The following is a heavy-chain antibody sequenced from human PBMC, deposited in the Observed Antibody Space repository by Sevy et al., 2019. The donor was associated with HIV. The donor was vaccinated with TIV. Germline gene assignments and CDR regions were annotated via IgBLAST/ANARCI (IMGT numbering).Heavy chain of an antibody. D-gene: IGHD2-2*01. CDR3: ARSPPVVVVPGAPSWFDP. CDR2: INESGIT. CDR1: DGSFSGYY. Sequence: SETLSLTCAVHDGSFSGYYWNWIRQLPGKGLEWIGEINESGITYYNPSLKSRVTISVDTSKKQFALKLNSVTAVDSAVYLCARSPPVVVVPGAPSWFDPGGQGTLVTVSS. J-gene: IGHJ5*02. V-gene: IGHV4-34*01.